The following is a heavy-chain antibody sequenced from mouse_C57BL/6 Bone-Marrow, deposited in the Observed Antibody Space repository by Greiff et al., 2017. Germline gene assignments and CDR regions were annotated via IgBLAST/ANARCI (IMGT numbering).Heavy chain of an antibody. D-gene: IGHD2-3*01. V-gene: IGHV14-4*01. Sequence: VQLQQSGAELVRPGASVKLSCTASGFNIKDDYMHWVKQRPEQGLEWIGWLDPENGDTEYASKFQGKATITADTSSNTAYLQLSSLTSEDTAVDYCTRGDGYPWYFDVWGTGTTVTVSS. CDR1: GFNIKDDY. J-gene: IGHJ1*03. CDR3: TRGDGYPWYFDV. CDR2: LDPENGDT.